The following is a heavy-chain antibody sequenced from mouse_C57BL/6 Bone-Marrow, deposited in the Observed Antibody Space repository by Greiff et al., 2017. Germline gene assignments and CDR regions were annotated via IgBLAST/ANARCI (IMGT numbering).Heavy chain of an antibody. D-gene: IGHD1-1*01. CDR2: INYDGSST. CDR3: ARDLFYYYGSSYPFYWYFDV. CDR1: GFTFSDYY. Sequence: EVKLMESEGGLVQPGSSMKLSCTASGFTFSDYYMAWVRQVPEKGLEWVANINYDGSSTYYLDSLKSRFIISRDNAKNILYLQMSSLKSEDTATYYCARDLFYYYGSSYPFYWYFDVWGTGTTVTVSS. J-gene: IGHJ1*03. V-gene: IGHV5-16*01.